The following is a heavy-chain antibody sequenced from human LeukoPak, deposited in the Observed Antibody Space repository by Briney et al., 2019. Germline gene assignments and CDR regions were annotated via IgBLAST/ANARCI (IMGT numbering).Heavy chain of an antibody. J-gene: IGHJ4*02. Sequence: ASVRVSCKASGYTFTGYYMHWVRQAPGQGLEWMGWINPNSGGTNYAQKFQGRVTMTRDTSISTAYMELSRLRSDDTAVYYCARGDEWLLMMIDYWGQGTLVTVSS. CDR1: GYTFTGYY. CDR3: ARGDEWLLMMIDY. V-gene: IGHV1-2*02. CDR2: INPNSGGT. D-gene: IGHD3-3*01.